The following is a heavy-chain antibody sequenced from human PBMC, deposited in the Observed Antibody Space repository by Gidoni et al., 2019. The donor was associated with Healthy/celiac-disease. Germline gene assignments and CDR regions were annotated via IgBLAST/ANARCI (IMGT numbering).Heavy chain of an antibody. CDR3: AREAYSSSVAGEYYFDY. J-gene: IGHJ4*02. D-gene: IGHD6-6*01. V-gene: IGHV4-4*07. Sequence: QVQLQESGPGLVKPSETLYLTCTVSGGSISSYYWSWIRHPAGKGLEWIGRIYTSGSTNYNPSLKSRVTMSVDTSKNQFSLKLSSVTAADTAVYYCAREAYSSSVAGEYYFDYWGQGTLVTVSS. CDR2: IYTSGST. CDR1: GGSISSYY.